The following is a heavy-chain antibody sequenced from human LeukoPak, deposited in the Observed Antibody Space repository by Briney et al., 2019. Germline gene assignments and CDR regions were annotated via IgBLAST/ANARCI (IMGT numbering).Heavy chain of an antibody. D-gene: IGHD5-12*01. Sequence: SETLSLTCTVSGVSISSSNSYWGWIRQPPGKGLEWIGSIYYSGNTYYNPSLKSRVTISVDTSKNQFSLKLSSVTAADTAVYYCARGRIVATDYWGQGTLVTVSS. V-gene: IGHV4-39*07. J-gene: IGHJ4*02. CDR2: IYYSGNT. CDR1: GVSISSSNSY. CDR3: ARGRIVATDY.